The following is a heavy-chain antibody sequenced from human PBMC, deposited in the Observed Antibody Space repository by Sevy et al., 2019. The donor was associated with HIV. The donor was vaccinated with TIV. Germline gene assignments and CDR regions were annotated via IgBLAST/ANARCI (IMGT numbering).Heavy chain of an antibody. CDR2: ISAYNGNT. CDR3: AWSFNGYYDILTGYRPGRYGMDV. CDR1: GYTFTSYG. V-gene: IGHV1-18*01. D-gene: IGHD3-9*01. J-gene: IGHJ6*02. Sequence: ASVKVSCKASGYTFTSYGISWVRQAPGQGLEWMGWISAYNGNTNYAQKLQGRVTMTTDTSTSTAYMELSSLRSEDTAVYYRAWSFNGYYDILTGYRPGRYGMDVWGQGTTVTVSS.